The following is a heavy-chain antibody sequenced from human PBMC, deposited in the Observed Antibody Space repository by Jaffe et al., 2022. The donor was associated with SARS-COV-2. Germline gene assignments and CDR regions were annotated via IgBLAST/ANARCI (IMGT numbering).Heavy chain of an antibody. J-gene: IGHJ5*02. CDR2: IYYSGST. CDR1: GGSISSSSYY. Sequence: QLQLQESGPGLVKPSETLSLTCTVSGGSISSSSYYWGWIRQPPGKGLEWIGSIYYSGSTYYNPSLKSRVTISVDTSKNQFSLKLSSVTAADTAVYYCARRDGYVVRFDPWGQGTLVTVSS. V-gene: IGHV4-39*01. D-gene: IGHD5-12*01. CDR3: ARRDGYVVRFDP.